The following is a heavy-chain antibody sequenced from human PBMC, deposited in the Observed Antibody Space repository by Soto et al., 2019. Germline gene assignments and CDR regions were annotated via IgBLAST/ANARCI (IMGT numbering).Heavy chain of an antibody. D-gene: IGHD3-10*01. Sequence: SETLSLTCTVSGGSISSSSYYWGWIRQPPGKGLEWIGSIYYSGSTYYNPSLKSRVTISVDTSKNQFSLKLSSVTAADTAVYYCARENPVRLSFDIWGQGTMVTVSS. CDR3: ARENPVRLSFDI. CDR1: GGSISSSSYY. CDR2: IYYSGST. J-gene: IGHJ3*02. V-gene: IGHV4-39*02.